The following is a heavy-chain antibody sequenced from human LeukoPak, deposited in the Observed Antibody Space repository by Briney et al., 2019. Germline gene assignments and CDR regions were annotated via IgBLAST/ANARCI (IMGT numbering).Heavy chain of an antibody. V-gene: IGHV1-24*01. CDR2: FDPEDGET. CDR3: ARAQYSFSSSGYYDAFDI. CDR1: GYTLTELS. D-gene: IGHD3-22*01. J-gene: IGHJ3*02. Sequence: ASVKVSCKVSGYTLTELSMHWVRQAPGKGLEWMGGFDPEDGETIYAQKFQGRVTMTEDTSTDTAYMELSSLRSEDTAVYYCARAQYSFSSSGYYDAFDIWGQGTMVTVSS.